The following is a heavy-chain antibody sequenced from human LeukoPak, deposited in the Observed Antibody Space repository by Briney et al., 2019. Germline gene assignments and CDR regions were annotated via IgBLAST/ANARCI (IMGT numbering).Heavy chain of an antibody. Sequence: GGSLRLSCAASGFTFSSYSMNWVRQAPGKGLEWVSSISSSSSYIYYADSVKGRFTISRDNAKNSLYLQMNSLRAEDTAVYYCARISDGATAFDYWGQGTLVTVSS. D-gene: IGHD4/OR15-4a*01. CDR3: ARISDGATAFDY. J-gene: IGHJ4*02. V-gene: IGHV3-21*01. CDR2: ISSSSSYI. CDR1: GFTFSSYS.